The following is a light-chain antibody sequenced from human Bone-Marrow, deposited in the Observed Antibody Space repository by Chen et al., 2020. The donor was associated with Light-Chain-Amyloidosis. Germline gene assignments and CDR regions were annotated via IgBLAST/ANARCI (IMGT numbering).Light chain of an antibody. V-gene: IGLV2-8*01. CDR3: CSYAGDSWV. Sequence: QSALTQPPSASGSPGQSDNIPRTGTNSDVGRYDYVSWYQQHPGKAPKFLIYEVIKRSSGVPDRFSGSKSGNTASLTVSGLQAEDEADYYCCSYAGDSWVFGGGTKLTVL. CDR1: NSDVGRYDY. J-gene: IGLJ3*02. CDR2: EVI.